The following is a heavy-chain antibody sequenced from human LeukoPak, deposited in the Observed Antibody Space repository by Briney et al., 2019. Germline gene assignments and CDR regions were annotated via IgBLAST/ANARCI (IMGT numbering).Heavy chain of an antibody. CDR1: GYSFTSDV. CDR3: ATGDQLPPGGYYYYYMDV. D-gene: IGHD2-2*01. J-gene: IGHJ6*03. CDR2: INPNSGGT. Sequence: GASVKVSCKASGYSFTSDVISWVRQAPGQGLEWMGWINPNSGGTNYAQKFQGRVTMTRDTSISTAYMELSRLRSDDTAVYYCATGDQLPPGGYYYYYMDVWGKGTTVTISS. V-gene: IGHV1-2*02.